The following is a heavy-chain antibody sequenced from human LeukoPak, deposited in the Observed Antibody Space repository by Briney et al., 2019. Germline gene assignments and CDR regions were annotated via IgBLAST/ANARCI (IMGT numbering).Heavy chain of an antibody. V-gene: IGHV4-39*07. Sequence: SETLSLTCTVSGGSISSSSYYWGWIRQPPGTGLEWIGSIYYSGSTYYNPSLKSRVTISVDTSKNQFSLKLSSVTAADTAVYYCARDGPNGFDYWGQGTLVTVSS. CDR3: ARDGPNGFDY. CDR1: GGSISSSSYY. D-gene: IGHD2-8*01. J-gene: IGHJ4*02. CDR2: IYYSGST.